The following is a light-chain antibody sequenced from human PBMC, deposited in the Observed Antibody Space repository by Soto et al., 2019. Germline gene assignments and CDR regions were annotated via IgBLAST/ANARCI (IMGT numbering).Light chain of an antibody. V-gene: IGLV2-8*01. J-gene: IGLJ2*01. CDR1: SSDVGNYNY. CDR3: NSYAANNNVL. CDR2: EVS. Sequence: QSALTQPPSASGSPGQSVTISCTGFSSDVGNYNYVSWYQQHPGKAPKLIIYEVSKRPSGVPDRFSGSKSDNTASLTVSGLQAEDEADYYCNSYAANNNVLFGGGTKLTVL.